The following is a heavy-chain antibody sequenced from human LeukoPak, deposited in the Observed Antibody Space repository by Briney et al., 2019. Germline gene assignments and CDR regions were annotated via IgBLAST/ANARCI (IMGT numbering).Heavy chain of an antibody. CDR1: GFTFSDFW. D-gene: IGHD3-22*01. J-gene: IGHJ4*02. V-gene: IGHV3-7*01. CDR2: IKQDGSEK. Sequence: GGSLRLSCAASGFTFSDFWMIWVRQAPGKGLEWVANIKQDGSEKYYVDSVKGRFTVSRDNANNSLFLQMNSLRGDDAAVYYCAREPLDTSGYYYGTLDYWGQGTLVTVSS. CDR3: AREPLDTSGYYYGTLDY.